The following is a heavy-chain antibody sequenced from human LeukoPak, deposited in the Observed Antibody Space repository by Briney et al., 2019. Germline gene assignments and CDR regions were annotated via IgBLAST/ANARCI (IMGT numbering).Heavy chain of an antibody. CDR1: GFTFSNAW. Sequence: GGSLRLSCAASGFTFSNAWMSWVRQAPGKGLEWVGRIKSKTDGGTTDYAAPVKGRFTISRDNAKNSLYLQMNSPRAEDTAMYYCARINESEGVFDIWGQGAMVTVSS. V-gene: IGHV3-15*01. CDR2: IKSKTDGGTT. CDR3: ARINESEGVFDI. J-gene: IGHJ3*02. D-gene: IGHD2/OR15-2a*01.